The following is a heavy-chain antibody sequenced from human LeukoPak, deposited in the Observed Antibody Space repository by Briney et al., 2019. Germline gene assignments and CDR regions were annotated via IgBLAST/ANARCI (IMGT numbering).Heavy chain of an antibody. CDR1: GFTFSDYY. CDR2: ISSDSSII. CDR3: ANTEYKRLGRGY. Sequence: GGSLRLSCAASGFTFSDYYMSWLRQAPGKGLEWVSYISSDSSIIYYADSVKGRFTISRDNAKNSLFLQMNSLRTEDTAVYYCANTEYKRLGRGYWGQGTLVTVSS. V-gene: IGHV3-11*04. D-gene: IGHD2-2*01. J-gene: IGHJ4*02.